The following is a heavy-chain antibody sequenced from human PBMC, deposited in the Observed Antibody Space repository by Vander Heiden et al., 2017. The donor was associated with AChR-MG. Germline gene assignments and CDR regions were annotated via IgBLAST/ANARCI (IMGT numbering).Heavy chain of an antibody. D-gene: IGHD6-19*01. Sequence: QVQLQQWGAGLLKPSETLSLTCAVYGGSFSGYYWSWIRQPPGKGLEWIGEINHSGSTNYNPSLKSRVTISVDTSKNQFSLKLSSVTAADTAVYYCASAYSSGWTGFDYWGQGTLVTVSS. CDR2: INHSGST. CDR1: GGSFSGYY. J-gene: IGHJ4*02. V-gene: IGHV4-34*01. CDR3: ASAYSSGWTGFDY.